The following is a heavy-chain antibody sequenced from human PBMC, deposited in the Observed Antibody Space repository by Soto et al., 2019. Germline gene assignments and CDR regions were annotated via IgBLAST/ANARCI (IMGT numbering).Heavy chain of an antibody. CDR2: IWYDGSNK. Sequence: ESGGGVVQPGRSLRLSCAASGFTFSSYGMHWVRQAPGKGLEWVAVIWYDGSNKYYADSVKGRFTISRDNSKNTLYLQMNSLRAEXTAVXYCARAMYSSNWFDPWGQGTLVTVSS. J-gene: IGHJ5*02. V-gene: IGHV3-33*01. CDR3: ARAMYSSNWFDP. CDR1: GFTFSSYG. D-gene: IGHD6-13*01.